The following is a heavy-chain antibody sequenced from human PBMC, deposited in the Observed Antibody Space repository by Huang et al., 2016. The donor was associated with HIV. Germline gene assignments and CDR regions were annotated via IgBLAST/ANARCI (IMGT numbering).Heavy chain of an antibody. CDR3: TREYTVAGAFDI. Sequence: QGQLVESGGGVVRPGRSLRLSCAASGFSFSNYAMHWVRQASGKGLEVVTIISNDGTITYYANAVKCRVTISRDNFKNTLYLQRNRLRGDDTAVYYCTREYTVAGAFDIWGQGTMVTVSS. D-gene: IGHD5-12*01. V-gene: IGHV3-30-3*01. CDR2: ISNDGTIT. J-gene: IGHJ3*02. CDR1: GFSFSNYA.